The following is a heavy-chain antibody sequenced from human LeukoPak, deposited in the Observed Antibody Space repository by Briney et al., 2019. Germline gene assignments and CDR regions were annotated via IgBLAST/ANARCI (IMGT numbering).Heavy chain of an antibody. CDR2: IWYDGSNK. CDR1: GFTFSSYG. Sequence: GGSLRLSCAASGFTFSSYGMHWVRQAPGKGLEWVAVIWYDGSNKYYADSVKGRFTISRDNSKNTLHLQMNSLRAEDTAVYYCARALHFEGFGPFDYWGQGTLVTVSS. V-gene: IGHV3-33*08. D-gene: IGHD3-16*01. CDR3: ARALHFEGFGPFDY. J-gene: IGHJ4*02.